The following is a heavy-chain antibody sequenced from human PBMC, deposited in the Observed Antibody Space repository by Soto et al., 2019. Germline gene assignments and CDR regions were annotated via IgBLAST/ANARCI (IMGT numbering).Heavy chain of an antibody. V-gene: IGHV3-11*01. CDR1: GVTLSDSY. CDR2: ITFSGNTV. CDR3: ARVSWREKYGMDV. Sequence: GGSLRLSCSASGVTLSDSYMSWIRQAPGKGLEWISYITFSGNTVYYADSLKGRFTISRDNAKNSLYLQMNRLRAEDTAVYYCARVSWREKYGMDVWGQGTTVTVSS. J-gene: IGHJ6*02.